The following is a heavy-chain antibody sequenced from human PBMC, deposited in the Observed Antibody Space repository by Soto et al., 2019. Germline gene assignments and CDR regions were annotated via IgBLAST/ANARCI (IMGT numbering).Heavy chain of an antibody. CDR1: GYTFSNHY. CDR3: ARGGSLEIPSAIADYKWLDP. CDR2: INPVGGIT. D-gene: IGHD2-2*01. V-gene: IGHV1-46*01. Sequence: ASVKVSCKASGYTFSNHYLHWVRQAPGQGLEWIGIINPVGGITYYAEKFQGRVTMTRDTSASTVYMEVTSLRSEDTAVYFCARGGSLEIPSAIADYKWLDPWGQGTLATVSS. J-gene: IGHJ5*02.